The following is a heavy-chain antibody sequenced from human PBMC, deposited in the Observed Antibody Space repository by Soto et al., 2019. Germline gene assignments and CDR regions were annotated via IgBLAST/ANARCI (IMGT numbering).Heavy chain of an antibody. V-gene: IGHV4-59*08. J-gene: IGHJ5*02. D-gene: IGHD6-13*01. CDR2: IYYSGST. CDR1: GGSISSYY. Sequence: QVQLQESGPGLVKPSETLSLTCTVSGGSISSYYWSWIRQPPGKGLEWIGYIYYSGSTNYNPSLTSQVNISVDTSRTQSALKLSFVTAADTAVYYCARHEGRGSSWYLNWFDPWGQGTLVTVSS. CDR3: ARHEGRGSSWYLNWFDP.